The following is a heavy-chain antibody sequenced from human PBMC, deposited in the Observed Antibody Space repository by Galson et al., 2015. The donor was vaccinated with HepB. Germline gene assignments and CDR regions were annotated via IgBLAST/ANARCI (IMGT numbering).Heavy chain of an antibody. V-gene: IGHV4-34*01. D-gene: IGHD1-14*01. CDR2: IDRTGTI. J-gene: IGHJ4*02. Sequence: SETLSLTCAVSGAGGSVTSNLWGWIRQPPGKGLEWIGEIDRTGTIKNYNPSLTSRVTFSADTSKNQFSLKLTSVTAADTAIYYCASTPDITPRPFDYWGQGTLVTVSS. CDR3: ASTPDITPRPFDY. CDR1: GAGGSVTSNL.